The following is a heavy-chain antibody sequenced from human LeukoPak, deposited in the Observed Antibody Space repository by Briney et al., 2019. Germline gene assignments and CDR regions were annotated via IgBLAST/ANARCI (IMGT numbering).Heavy chain of an antibody. CDR3: AKPQRDIVVVVASYYFDY. D-gene: IGHD2-15*01. J-gene: IGHJ4*02. CDR1: GFTFSSYA. CDR2: ISGVGGST. V-gene: IGHV3-23*01. Sequence: PGGSLRLSCAASGFTFSSYAMSWVRQAPGKGLKWVSAISGVGGSTYYADSVKGRFTISRDNSKNTLYLQMNSLRAEDTAVYYCAKPQRDIVVVVASYYFDYWGQGTLVTVSS.